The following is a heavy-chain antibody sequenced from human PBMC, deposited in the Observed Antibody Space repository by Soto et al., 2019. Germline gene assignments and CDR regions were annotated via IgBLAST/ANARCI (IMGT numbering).Heavy chain of an antibody. CDR1: GGSVSSGSYY. D-gene: IGHD6-13*01. J-gene: IGHJ5*02. CDR2: IYYSGST. CDR3: ARDNVWAADQNCFDH. Sequence: SETLSLTCTVSGGSVSSGSYYWSWIRQPPGKGLEWIGYIYYSGSTNYNPSLKSRVTISVDTSKNQSSLKLSSVTAADTAVYYCARDNVWAADQNCFDHWGQGTLVTVSS. V-gene: IGHV4-61*01.